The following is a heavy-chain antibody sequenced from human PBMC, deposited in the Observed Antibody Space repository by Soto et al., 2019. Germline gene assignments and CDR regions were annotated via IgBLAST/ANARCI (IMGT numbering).Heavy chain of an antibody. V-gene: IGHV4-34*01. Sequence: PSETLSLTCAVYGGSFSGYYWSWIRQPPGKGLEWIGEINHSGSTNYNPSLKSRVTISVDTSKNQFSLKLSSVTAADTAVYYCSRAHIYLFGYCGQGTLVTVSS. CDR3: SRAHIYLFGY. J-gene: IGHJ4*02. D-gene: IGHD2-21*01. CDR2: INHSGST. CDR1: GGSFSGYY.